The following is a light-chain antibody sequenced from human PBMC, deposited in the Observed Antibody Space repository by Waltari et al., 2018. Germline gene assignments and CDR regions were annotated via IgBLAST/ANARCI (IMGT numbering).Light chain of an antibody. V-gene: IGLV1-47*01. Sequence: QSVLTQPPSASGTPGQRATISCSGRSSNIGSNYVYWYQQLPGKAPKLLIYRNNQRPSGVPDRFSGSKSGTSASLAISGLRSEDEADYYCAAWDDSPSGPVFGGGTKLTVL. CDR2: RNN. J-gene: IGLJ2*01. CDR1: SSNIGSNY. CDR3: AAWDDSPSGPV.